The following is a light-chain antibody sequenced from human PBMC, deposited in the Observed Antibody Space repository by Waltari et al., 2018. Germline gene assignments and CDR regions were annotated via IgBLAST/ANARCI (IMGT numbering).Light chain of an antibody. Sequence: DIQVTQSPSCLSASVGDTVTITCRASQTISRYLNWYQQKPGKAPNLLSYAASSLQSGVPSRFSSSGSGRDFTLIITSLQPEDFATYYCQESYSFTRTFGQGTKVEIK. J-gene: IGKJ1*01. CDR1: QTISRY. CDR2: AAS. V-gene: IGKV1-39*01. CDR3: QESYSFTRT.